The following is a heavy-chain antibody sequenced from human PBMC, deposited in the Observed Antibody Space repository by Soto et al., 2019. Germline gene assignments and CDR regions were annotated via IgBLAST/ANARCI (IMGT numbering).Heavy chain of an antibody. D-gene: IGHD5-18*01. Sequence: QVQLVQSGAEVKKPGASVKVSCKASGYTFTGYYMHWVRQAPGQGLEWMGWINPNSGGTNYAQKFQGRVTMTRDTSISTAYMELSRLRSDDTAVYYCARGRGYSYWDYTFDYWGQGTLVTVSS. CDR2: INPNSGGT. CDR3: ARGRGYSYWDYTFDY. V-gene: IGHV1-2*02. CDR1: GYTFTGYY. J-gene: IGHJ4*02.